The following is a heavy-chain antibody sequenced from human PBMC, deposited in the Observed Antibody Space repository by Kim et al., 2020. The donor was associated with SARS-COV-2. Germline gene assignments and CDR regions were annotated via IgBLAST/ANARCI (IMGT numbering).Heavy chain of an antibody. V-gene: IGHV1-18*01. J-gene: IGHJ6*02. CDR3: AREGYYLGSGTYSPPKYYGMDV. CDR1: GYTFSNYG. Sequence: ASVKVSCKTSGYTFSNYGFSWVRQAPGQGLEWMGWISAYNDNTNYAEKFQGRVFMTTDTATRTAYMDLRSLTSDDTAVYYCAREGYYLGSGTYSPPKYYGMDVWGQGTTVIVSS. CDR2: ISAYNDNT. D-gene: IGHD3-10*01.